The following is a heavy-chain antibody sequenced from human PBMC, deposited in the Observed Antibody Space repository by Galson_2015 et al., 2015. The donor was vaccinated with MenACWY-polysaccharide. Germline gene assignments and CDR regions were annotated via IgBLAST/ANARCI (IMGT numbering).Heavy chain of an antibody. CDR1: GYTFTSFL. V-gene: IGHV1-3*01. D-gene: IGHD6-19*01. J-gene: IGHJ4*02. CDR3: AGSPVAGRFDY. CDR2: IYAGDGNT. Sequence: SVKVSCKASGYTFTSFLIQWVRQAPGQRLEWMGWIYAGDGNTEYSQKFQGRVTFTRDTSASTVYMEMSTLRSEDTAVYYCAGSPVAGRFDYWGQGTLVTVSS.